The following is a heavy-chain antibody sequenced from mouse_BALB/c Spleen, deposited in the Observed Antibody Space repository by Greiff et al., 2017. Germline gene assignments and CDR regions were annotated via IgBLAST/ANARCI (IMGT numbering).Heavy chain of an antibody. CDR3: TSGGGGGYRRLLAY. V-gene: IGHV5-6-4*01. D-gene: IGHD2-2*01. CDR1: GFTFSSYT. J-gene: IGHJ3*01. Sequence: EVKLVESGGGLVKPGGSLKLSCAASGFTFSSYTMSWVRQTPEKRLEWVATISSGGSYTYYPDSVKGRFTISRDNAKNTLYLQMSSLKSEDTAMYYCTSGGGGGYRRLLAYWGQGTLVTVSA. CDR2: ISSGGSYT.